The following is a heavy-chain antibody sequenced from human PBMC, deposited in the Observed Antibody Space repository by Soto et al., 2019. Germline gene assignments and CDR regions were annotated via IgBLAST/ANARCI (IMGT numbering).Heavy chain of an antibody. D-gene: IGHD1-26*01. Sequence: SETLSLTCTVSGGSISSYYWSWIRQPPGKGLEWIGYIYYSGSTNYNPSLKSRVTISVDTSKNQFSLKLSSVTAADTAVYYCARRMGLRTGFDPWGQGTLVTVSS. CDR2: IYYSGST. CDR1: GGSISSYY. J-gene: IGHJ5*02. V-gene: IGHV4-59*01. CDR3: ARRMGLRTGFDP.